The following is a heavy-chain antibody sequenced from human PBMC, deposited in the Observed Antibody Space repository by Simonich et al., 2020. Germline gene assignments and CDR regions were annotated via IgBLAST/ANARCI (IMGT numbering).Heavy chain of an antibody. CDR3: ARWIAVAGTGAYGMDV. CDR1: GFTFSSYS. J-gene: IGHJ6*02. D-gene: IGHD6-19*01. Sequence: EVQLVESGGGLVKPGGSLRLSCAASGFTFSSYSMNWVRQDPGKGLEWFSSISSSSSYKYYADSVKGRFTSSRDNAKNSRYLHMNSLRAEDTAVYYCARWIAVAGTGAYGMDVWGQGTTVTVSS. CDR2: ISSSSSYK. V-gene: IGHV3-21*01.